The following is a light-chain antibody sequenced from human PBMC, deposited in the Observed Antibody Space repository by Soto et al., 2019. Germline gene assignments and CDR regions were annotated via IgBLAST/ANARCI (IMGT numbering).Light chain of an antibody. CDR2: DAT. J-gene: IGKJ2*01. CDR3: QQRNNWYTST. Sequence: DIVLTQSPATLSLSPGERATLSCRASEYSYDYLACYQQKPGQPPRHLVYDATNRATGIPARFTGSGAGTDFTLPISSLETEDSAVDYCQQRNNWYTSTFGQGTQVEVK. V-gene: IGKV3D-11*01. CDR1: EYSYDY.